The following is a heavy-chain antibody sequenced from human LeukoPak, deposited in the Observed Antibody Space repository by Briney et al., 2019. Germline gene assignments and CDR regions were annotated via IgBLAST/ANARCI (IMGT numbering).Heavy chain of an antibody. CDR2: MNPNSGNT. V-gene: IGHV1-8*01. CDR1: GYTFTSYD. CDR3: ARGESARAAFDI. Sequence: ASVKVSCKASGYTFTSYDINWVRQATGQGLEWMGWMNPNSGNTGYAQKFQGRVTMTRNTSISTAYMELSSLRSEDTAVYYCARGESARAAFDIWGQGTMVTVSS. J-gene: IGHJ3*02.